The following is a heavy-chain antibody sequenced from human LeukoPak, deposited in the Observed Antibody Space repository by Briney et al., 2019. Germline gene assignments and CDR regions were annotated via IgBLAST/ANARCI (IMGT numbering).Heavy chain of an antibody. CDR1: GFTFDDYA. CDR2: ISWNSGSI. V-gene: IGHV3-9*03. CDR3: VKSIYYDSSGPFDY. D-gene: IGHD3-22*01. J-gene: IGHJ4*02. Sequence: GGSLRLSCAASGFTFDDYAMHWVRQAPGKGLEWVSGISWNSGSIGYADSVKGRFTISRDNAKNSLYLQMYSLRPEDMALYYCVKSIYYDSSGPFDYWGQGTLVTVSS.